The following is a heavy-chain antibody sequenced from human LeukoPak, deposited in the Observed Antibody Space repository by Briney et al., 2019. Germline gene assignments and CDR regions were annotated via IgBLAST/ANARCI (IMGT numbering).Heavy chain of an antibody. V-gene: IGHV3-9*01. CDR1: GFVFDDYA. CDR3: ADGRFLEWLPDY. CDR2: ISWNSGNI. D-gene: IGHD3-3*01. Sequence: GRSLRLSCTASGFVFDDYAMHWVRQAPGKGLEWVSGISWNSGNIGYADSVKGRFTISRDNSKDTLYLQMNSLRAEDTAVYYCADGRFLEWLPDYWGQGTLVTVSS. J-gene: IGHJ4*02.